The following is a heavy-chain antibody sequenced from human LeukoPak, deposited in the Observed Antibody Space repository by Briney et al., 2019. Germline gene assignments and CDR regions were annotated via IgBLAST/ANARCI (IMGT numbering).Heavy chain of an antibody. D-gene: IGHD1-1*01. Sequence: KPSETLSLTCTVSGASINKYFWSWLRPPPVKGLEWIGCISHTGNTNYNPSLKSRVTISLDKSNNQFSLRLSSVTPADTAVYYCARAGPENLNWRYYIDFWGQGVLVTVSS. CDR2: ISHTGNT. CDR1: GASINKYF. V-gene: IGHV4-59*01. J-gene: IGHJ4*02. CDR3: ARAGPENLNWRYYIDF.